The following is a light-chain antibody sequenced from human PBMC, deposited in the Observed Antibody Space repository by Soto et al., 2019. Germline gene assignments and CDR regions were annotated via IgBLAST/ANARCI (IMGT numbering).Light chain of an antibody. CDR3: QSYDSSLSGWL. CDR1: SSNIGAGYN. J-gene: IGLJ3*02. CDR2: GDS. V-gene: IGLV1-40*01. Sequence: QSVLTQPPSVSGAPGQGVTISCTGSSSNIGAGYNVHWYQQVPGTAPKLLIYGDSNRPSGVPDRFSGSKSGTSASLAITGLQAEDEADYYCQSYDSSLSGWLFGGGTKLTVL.